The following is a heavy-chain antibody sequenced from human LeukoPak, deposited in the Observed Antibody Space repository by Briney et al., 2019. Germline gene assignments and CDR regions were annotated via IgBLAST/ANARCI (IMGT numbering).Heavy chain of an antibody. CDR2: IWYDGSNK. Sequence: PGGSLRLSCAASGFTFSNYGIHWVRQAPGKGLEWVAFIWYDGSNKYYADSVKGRFTISRDNAKNSLYLQMNSLRAEDTAVYYCAREEYGDYGFDYWGQGTLVTVSS. CDR1: GFTFSNYG. CDR3: AREEYGDYGFDY. J-gene: IGHJ4*02. V-gene: IGHV3-33*01. D-gene: IGHD4-17*01.